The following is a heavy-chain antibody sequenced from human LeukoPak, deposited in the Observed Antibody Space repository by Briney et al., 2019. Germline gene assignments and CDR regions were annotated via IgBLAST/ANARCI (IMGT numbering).Heavy chain of an antibody. Sequence: ALVKVSCKASGYNFTGYYMHWLRQAPGQGLEWMGWINTNTGNPTYAQGFTGRFVFSLDTSVSTAYLQISSLKAEDTAVYYCTTGSSWPPYYFDYWGQGTLVTVSS. V-gene: IGHV7-4-1*02. CDR3: TTGSSWPPYYFDY. J-gene: IGHJ4*02. CDR2: INTNTGNP. CDR1: GYNFTGYY. D-gene: IGHD6-13*01.